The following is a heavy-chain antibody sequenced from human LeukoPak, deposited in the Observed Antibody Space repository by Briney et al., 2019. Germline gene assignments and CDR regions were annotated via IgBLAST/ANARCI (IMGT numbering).Heavy chain of an antibody. Sequence: SETLSLTCTVSGGSISSYYWSWIRQPPGEGLEWIGYIYYSGSTNYNPSLKSRVTISVDTSKNQFSLQLTSVTAVDTAVYYCARGQIMGYYYYYMDVWGKGTTVTVSS. CDR1: GGSISSYY. V-gene: IGHV4-59*08. D-gene: IGHD1-26*01. CDR3: ARGQIMGYYYYYMDV. CDR2: IYYSGST. J-gene: IGHJ6*03.